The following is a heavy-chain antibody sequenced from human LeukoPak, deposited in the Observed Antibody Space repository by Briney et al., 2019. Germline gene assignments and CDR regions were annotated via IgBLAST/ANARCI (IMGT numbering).Heavy chain of an antibody. CDR2: IKQDGSDK. CDR1: GFTFSTYW. D-gene: IGHD2-2*01. Sequence: GGSLRLSCVASGFTFSTYWMSWVRQAPGKGLEWVANIKQDGSDKYYVDSVKGRFTISRDNANNSLYLQMNSLRAEDTAVYYCARGVVPAANVAYWGQGALVTVSS. V-gene: IGHV3-7*04. CDR3: ARGVVPAANVAY. J-gene: IGHJ4*02.